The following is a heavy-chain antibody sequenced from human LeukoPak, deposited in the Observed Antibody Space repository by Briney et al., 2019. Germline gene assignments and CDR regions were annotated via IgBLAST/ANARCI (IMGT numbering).Heavy chain of an antibody. J-gene: IGHJ4*02. CDR1: GYTFTING. CDR3: ARDRWYAFDY. V-gene: IGHV1-18*01. D-gene: IGHD6-13*01. Sequence: ASEKVSCKAPGYTFTINGISWVRQAPGRGLEWMGWISANSGDTIYAEKFHGRVTLTRDTSTGTAYMELNSLTYDDTAVYYCARDRWYAFDYWGQGTLVTVSS. CDR2: ISANSGDT.